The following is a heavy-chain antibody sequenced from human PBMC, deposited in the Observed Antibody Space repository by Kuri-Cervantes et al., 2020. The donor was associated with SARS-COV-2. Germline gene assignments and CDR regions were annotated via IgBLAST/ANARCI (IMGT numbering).Heavy chain of an antibody. CDR2: ISGSGGST. J-gene: IGHJ1*01. CDR1: GFTFSSYA. Sequence: GGSLRLSCAASGFTFSSYAMSWVRQAPGKGLEWVSAISGSGGSTYYADSVKGRFTISRDNSKNTLYLQMNSLRAEDTAVYYCARDRYDSSGWVYFQHWGQGTLVTVSS. V-gene: IGHV3-23*01. CDR3: ARDRYDSSGWVYFQH. D-gene: IGHD3-22*01.